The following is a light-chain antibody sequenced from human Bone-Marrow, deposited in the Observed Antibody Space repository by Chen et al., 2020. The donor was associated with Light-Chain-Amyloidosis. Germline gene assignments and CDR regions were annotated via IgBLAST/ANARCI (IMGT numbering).Light chain of an antibody. Sequence: QSALTQPASVSGSPGQSITISCTGTSSDVGSDNHVSWYQQHPDKAPKLMIYEVTNRPSWVPDRFTGSKSDNTASLTIAGLQTEDEADYFCRSYTITNTLVFGSGTRVTVL. CDR2: EVT. V-gene: IGLV2-14*01. J-gene: IGLJ1*01. CDR3: RSYTITNTLV. CDR1: SSDVGSDNH.